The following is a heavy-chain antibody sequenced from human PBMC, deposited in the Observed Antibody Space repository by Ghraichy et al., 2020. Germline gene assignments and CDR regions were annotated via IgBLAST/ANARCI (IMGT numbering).Heavy chain of an antibody. D-gene: IGHD3-9*01. J-gene: IGHJ4*02. V-gene: IGHV3-23*01. CDR1: GFTFSSYA. CDR2: ISGTGGST. Sequence: GGSLRLSCAASGFTFSSYAMRWVRQAPGKGLEWVSAISGTGGSTYYADSVKGRFTIFRDNSKNTLYLQINSLRAEDTAVYYCATRPYYDILTGYGGLDFWGQGTLVTVSS. CDR3: ATRPYYDILTGYGGLDF.